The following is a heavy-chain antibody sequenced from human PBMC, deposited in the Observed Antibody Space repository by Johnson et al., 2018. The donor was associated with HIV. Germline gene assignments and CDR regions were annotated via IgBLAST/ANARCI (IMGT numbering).Heavy chain of an antibody. CDR3: GRGGRVVMEDVFGI. J-gene: IGHJ3*02. CDR1: EFTFSGSA. D-gene: IGHD3-3*01. V-gene: IGHV3-30*04. Sequence: QVQLVESGGGLVQPGGSLKLSCVASEFTFSGSALHWVRQAPGKGLEWVAVISYDGSNKYYADSVKGRFTISRDNSKNTLYLQMNSLTADDTAVYYCGRGGRVVMEDVFGIWGQGTMVTVSS. CDR2: ISYDGSNK.